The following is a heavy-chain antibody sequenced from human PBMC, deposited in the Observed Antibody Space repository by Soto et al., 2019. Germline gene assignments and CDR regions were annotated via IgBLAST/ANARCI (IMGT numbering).Heavy chain of an antibody. V-gene: IGHV3-33*01. Sequence: GGSLRLSCAASGFTFSSYGMHWVRQAPGKGLEWVAVIWYDGSNKYYADSVKGRFTISRDNSKNTLYLQMNSLRAEDTAVYYCARALTAMVTAYYYGMDVWGQGTTVTVSS. D-gene: IGHD5-18*01. CDR2: IWYDGSNK. CDR3: ARALTAMVTAYYYGMDV. J-gene: IGHJ6*02. CDR1: GFTFSSYG.